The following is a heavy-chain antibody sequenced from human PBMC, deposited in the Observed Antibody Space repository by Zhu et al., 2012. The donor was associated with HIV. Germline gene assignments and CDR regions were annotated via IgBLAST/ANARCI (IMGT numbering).Heavy chain of an antibody. D-gene: IGHD2-21*01. CDR1: GSSINTANY. V-gene: IGHV4-38-2*01. CDR2: IYRSGAT. J-gene: IGHJ4*01. CDR3: ARTGDDNHHASFDI. Sequence: QVQLQGSGPGLVKPSETLSLTCGVSGSSINTANYWGWIRQPPGKGLEWIANIYRSGATYYNPPLRSRATISLDTSRNLFLLRLNSVTAADTAIYYCARTGDDNHHASFDIWDQGTLITVSS.